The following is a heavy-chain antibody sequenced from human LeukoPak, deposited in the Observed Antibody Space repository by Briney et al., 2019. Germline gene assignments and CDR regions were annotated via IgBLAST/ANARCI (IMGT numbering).Heavy chain of an antibody. V-gene: IGHV3-7*01. J-gene: IGHJ4*02. CDR2: IKQDGSEK. Sequence: GGSLRLSCAASGFTFSSHWMSWVRQGPGKGLEWVANIKQDGSEKYYVDSVKGRFTIPRDNAKNSLYLQMNSLRAEDTAVYYCARDGVDAGIYFDYWGQGTLVTVSS. D-gene: IGHD2-15*01. CDR3: ARDGVDAGIYFDY. CDR1: GFTFSSHW.